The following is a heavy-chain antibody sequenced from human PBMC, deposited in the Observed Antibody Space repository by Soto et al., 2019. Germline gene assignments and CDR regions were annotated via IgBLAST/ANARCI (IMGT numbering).Heavy chain of an antibody. J-gene: IGHJ4*02. Sequence: QVQLQESGPGLVKPSQTLSLTCTVSGGSISSGGYYWSWIRQHPGKGLEWIGYIYYRGSTYYNPSLNTRVTISVDTSKNQFSLKLSSVTAADTAVYYCARRYGGNFDYWGQGTLVTVSS. V-gene: IGHV4-31*03. CDR3: ARRYGGNFDY. D-gene: IGHD2-15*01. CDR2: IYYRGST. CDR1: GGSISSGGYY.